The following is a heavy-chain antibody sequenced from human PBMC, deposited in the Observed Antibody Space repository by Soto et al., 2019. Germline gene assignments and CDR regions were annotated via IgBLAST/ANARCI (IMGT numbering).Heavy chain of an antibody. D-gene: IGHD4-17*01. CDR3: ARDWAYGDNDDVFDI. V-gene: IGHV1-18*01. CDR1: SYTFTRYG. J-gene: IGHJ3*02. Sequence: QVQLGQSGTEVKKPGASVKVSCKASSYTFTRYGISWVRQAPGQGLEWMGWVSAYDGDTNYAQNLRGRVTRTTATSTSTAYMELRSLRSDDTALYYCARDWAYGDNDDVFDIWGQGTMVIVTS. CDR2: VSAYDGDT.